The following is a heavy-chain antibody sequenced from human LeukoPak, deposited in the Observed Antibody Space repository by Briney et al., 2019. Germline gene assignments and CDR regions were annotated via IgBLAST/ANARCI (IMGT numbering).Heavy chain of an antibody. CDR2: MNPNSGNT. CDR3: ARHYYYDSSGYDAFDI. CDR1: GYTFTSYD. V-gene: IGHV1-8*01. Sequence: GASVKVSCKASGYTFTSYDINWVRQATGQGLEWMGWMNPNSGNTGYAQTFQGRATMTRNTSISTAYMELSSLRSEDTAVYYCARHYYYDSSGYDAFDIWGQGTMVTVSS. D-gene: IGHD3-22*01. J-gene: IGHJ3*02.